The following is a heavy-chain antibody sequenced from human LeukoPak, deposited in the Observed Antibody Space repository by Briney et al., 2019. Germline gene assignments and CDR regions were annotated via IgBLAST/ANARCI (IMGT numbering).Heavy chain of an antibody. V-gene: IGHV3-7*01. D-gene: IGHD3-9*01. J-gene: IGHJ4*02. Sequence: GGSLRLSCAASGFTFSVYWMGWVRQAPGKGLEWVANIKQDGSEKYYVDSVKGRFTISRDNAKNTVYLQMNSLRAEDTAVYYCARGMYYDILTGPLGFDYWGQGTLVTVSS. CDR1: GFTFSVYW. CDR3: ARGMYYDILTGPLGFDY. CDR2: IKQDGSEK.